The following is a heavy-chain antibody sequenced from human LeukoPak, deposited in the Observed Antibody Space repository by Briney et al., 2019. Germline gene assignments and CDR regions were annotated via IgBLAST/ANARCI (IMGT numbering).Heavy chain of an antibody. CDR2: IYYSGST. J-gene: IGHJ4*02. V-gene: IGHV4-39*07. Sequence: SETLSLTCTVSGGSISSSNYYWSWIRQPPGKGLEWIGSIYYSGSTYYNPSLKSRVTISVDTSKNQFSLKLSSVTAADTAVYYCASLTGTTIFLWSQGTLVTVYS. CDR3: ASLTGTTIFL. D-gene: IGHD1-7*01. CDR1: GGSISSSNYY.